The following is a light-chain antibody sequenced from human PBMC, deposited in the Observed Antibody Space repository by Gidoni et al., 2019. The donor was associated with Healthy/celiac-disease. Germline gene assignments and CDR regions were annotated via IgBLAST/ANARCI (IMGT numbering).Light chain of an antibody. Sequence: QSPLSQPASVSGSPGQSITISCTGTSSDVGSYHLVSWYQQHPGKAPKLMIYAVSTRPSGVSNRFSGSKCGSAASRTSAGRQAEDEADYYCCSNAGSNTYVFGTGTKVTGL. CDR2: AVS. CDR1: SSDVGSYHL. V-gene: IGLV2-23*02. J-gene: IGLJ1*01. CDR3: CSNAGSNTYV.